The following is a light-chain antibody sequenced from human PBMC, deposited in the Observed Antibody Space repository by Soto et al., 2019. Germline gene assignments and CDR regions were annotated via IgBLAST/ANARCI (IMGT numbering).Light chain of an antibody. CDR1: QYIGDF. J-gene: IGKJ1*01. Sequence: DIQMTQSPSSLSASVGDRVTITCRASQYIGDFLNWYQQTPGKAPKLLIFGASNLHIGVPSRFSGSGSGTEFTLTINNLQREDFATYYCQESFFTIGMCGRGTKVDIK. CDR3: QESFFTIGM. V-gene: IGKV1-39*01. CDR2: GAS.